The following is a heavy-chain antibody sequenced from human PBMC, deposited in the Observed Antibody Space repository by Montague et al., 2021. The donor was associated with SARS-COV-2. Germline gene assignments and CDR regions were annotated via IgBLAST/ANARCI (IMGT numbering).Heavy chain of an antibody. CDR3: AAGIGNNALAY. D-gene: IGHD1-14*01. V-gene: IGHV3-53*04. CDR2: IYTGGTT. Sequence: SLRLSCAASGFIVSGNYMSWVRQAPGKGLDWVSVIYTGGTTFYAGSVKGRFTISRHNAVNTLYLQMNSLRDDDTAVYYCAAGIGNNALAYWGQGTLVTVSS. CDR1: GFIVSGNY. J-gene: IGHJ4*02.